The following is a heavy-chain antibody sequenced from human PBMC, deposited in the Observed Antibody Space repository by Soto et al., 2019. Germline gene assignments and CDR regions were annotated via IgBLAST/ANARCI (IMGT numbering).Heavy chain of an antibody. CDR1: GYTFTSYG. CDR2: IIAYNGNT. CDR3: ARGDDFWSGYYMQYFDY. D-gene: IGHD3-3*01. Sequence: QVQLVQSGAEVKKPGASVKVSCKASGYTFTSYGISWVRQAPGQGLEWMGWIIAYNGNTNYAQKLQGRVTMTTDTTTSTAYMELRSLRSDDTAVYYCARGDDFWSGYYMQYFDYWGQGTLVTVSS. V-gene: IGHV1-18*01. J-gene: IGHJ4*02.